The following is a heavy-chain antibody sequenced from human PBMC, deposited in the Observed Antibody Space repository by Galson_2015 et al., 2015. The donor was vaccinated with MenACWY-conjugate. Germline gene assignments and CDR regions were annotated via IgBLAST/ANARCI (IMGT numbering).Heavy chain of an antibody. V-gene: IGHV4-39*01. D-gene: IGHD3-22*01. CDR1: GGSIHSDGYW. CDR3: ARLPRVISMIVEGP. J-gene: IGHJ5*02. CDR2: IHYSGTT. Sequence: LSLTCTVSGGSIHSDGYWWGWIRQPPGKGLEWIGSIHYSGTTHYNPSLKSRVTISVDTSKNQFSLKLSSVSAADTAVYYCARLPRVISMIVEGPWGQGILVTVSS.